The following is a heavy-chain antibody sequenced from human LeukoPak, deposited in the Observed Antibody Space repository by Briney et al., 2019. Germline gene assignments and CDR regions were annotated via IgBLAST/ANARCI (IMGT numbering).Heavy chain of an antibody. Sequence: GGSLRLSCAASGFTFDDYAMTWGRQAPGKGLKWVSGINWNGVGTVYADSVKAGFTISRDNAKNSLYLQMNSLRAEDTALYYCARAGRPYYDILTGYYTLDYYYYYMDVWGKGTTVTVSS. V-gene: IGHV3-20*04. CDR3: ARAGRPYYDILTGYYTLDYYYYYMDV. CDR2: INWNGVGT. J-gene: IGHJ6*03. D-gene: IGHD3-9*01. CDR1: GFTFDDYA.